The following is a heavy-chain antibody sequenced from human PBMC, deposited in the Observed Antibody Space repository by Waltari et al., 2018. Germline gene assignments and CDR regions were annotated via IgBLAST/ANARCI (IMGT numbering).Heavy chain of an antibody. CDR2: IYSGGST. J-gene: IGHJ4*02. CDR1: GFTVSSNY. CDR3: ARGDYGRPFDY. V-gene: IGHV3-53*02. Sequence: EVQLVETGGGLIQPGGSLRLSCAASGFTVSSNYMSWVRQAPGKGLEGVSVIYSGGSTYYADSVKGRFTISRDKSKNTLYLQMNSLRAEDTAVYYCARGDYGRPFDYWGQGTLVTVSS. D-gene: IGHD4-17*01.